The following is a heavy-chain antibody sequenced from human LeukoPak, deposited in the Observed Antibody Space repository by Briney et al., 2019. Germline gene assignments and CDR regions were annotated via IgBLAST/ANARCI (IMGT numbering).Heavy chain of an antibody. Sequence: GGSLRLSCAASGFTFSDYAMSWVRQAPGKGLEWLSAISGSGVSTYYAESVKGRLTISRDNSKNTLYLQMNSLRAEDTAVYRCATDRTYGSGSYDYWRRGTLITVSS. J-gene: IGHJ4*02. CDR1: GFTFSDYA. V-gene: IGHV3-23*01. D-gene: IGHD3-10*01. CDR3: ATDRTYGSGSYDY. CDR2: ISGSGVST.